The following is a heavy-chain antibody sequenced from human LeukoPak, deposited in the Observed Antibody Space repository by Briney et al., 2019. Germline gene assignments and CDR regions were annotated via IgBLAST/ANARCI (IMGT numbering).Heavy chain of an antibody. V-gene: IGHV3-21*01. J-gene: IGHJ3*02. D-gene: IGHD1-26*01. CDR1: GFTFSSYS. Sequence: PGGSLRLSCAASGFTFSSYSMNWVRQAPGKGLEWVSSISSSSSYIYYADSVKGRFTISRDNAKNSLYLQMNSLRAEDTAVYYCAREEWELYAFDIWGQGTMVTVSS. CDR2: ISSSSSYI. CDR3: AREEWELYAFDI.